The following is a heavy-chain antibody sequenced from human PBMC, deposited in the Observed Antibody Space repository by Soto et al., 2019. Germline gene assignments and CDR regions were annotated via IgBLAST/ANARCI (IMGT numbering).Heavy chain of an antibody. J-gene: IGHJ6*02. V-gene: IGHV3-33*01. CDR3: ARESYGSALWVGDYYGMDV. CDR2: IWYDGSNK. CDR1: GFTFSSYG. Sequence: PGGSLRLSCAASGFTFSSYGMHWVRQAPGKGPEWVAVIWYDGSNKYYADSVKGRFTISRDNSKNTLYLQMNSLRAEDTAVYYCARESYGSALWVGDYYGMDVWGQGTTVTVSS. D-gene: IGHD3-10*01.